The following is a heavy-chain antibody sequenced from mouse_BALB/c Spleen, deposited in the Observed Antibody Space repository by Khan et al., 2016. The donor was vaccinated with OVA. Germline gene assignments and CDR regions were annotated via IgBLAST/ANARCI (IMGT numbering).Heavy chain of an antibody. V-gene: IGHV2-6-4*01. J-gene: IGHJ4*01. CDR2: IWGGGGT. CDR3: AIAYYRYDGYYAMDY. CDR1: GFSLSRYN. Sequence: QVQLKESGPGLVAPPQSLSITCTVSGFSLSRYNIHWVRQPPGKGLEWLGMIWGGGGTDYNSTLKSRLNISKDNSKSQVFLKMNSLQTDDTAMYYCAIAYYRYDGYYAMDYWGQGTSVTVSS. D-gene: IGHD2-14*01.